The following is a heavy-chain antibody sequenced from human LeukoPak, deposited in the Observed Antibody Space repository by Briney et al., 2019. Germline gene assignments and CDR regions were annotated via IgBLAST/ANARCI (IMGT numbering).Heavy chain of an antibody. CDR3: ARSVVRGVIIEASFYFDY. Sequence: SETLSLTCTVSGGSISSYYWSWIRQPPGKGLEWIGYIYYSGSTNYNPSLKSRVTISVDTSQNQFSLKLSSVTAADTAVYYCARSVVRGVIIEASFYFDYWGQGTLVTVSS. J-gene: IGHJ4*02. D-gene: IGHD3-10*01. CDR1: GGSISSYY. CDR2: IYYSGST. V-gene: IGHV4-59*01.